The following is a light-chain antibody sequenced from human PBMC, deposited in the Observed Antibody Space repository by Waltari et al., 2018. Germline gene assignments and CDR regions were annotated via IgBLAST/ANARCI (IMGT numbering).Light chain of an antibody. Sequence: DIVMTQSPDSLAVSLGERATINCKSSQSVLHTANNRNDLAWYRQKPGQRPKLLIYWASSRASGVPDRFSGSGSGADFTLTIGSLQPEDVAVYFCQQYYSTPYTFGQGTKLEIK. CDR1: QSVLHTANNRND. J-gene: IGKJ2*01. CDR2: WAS. CDR3: QQYYSTPYT. V-gene: IGKV4-1*01.